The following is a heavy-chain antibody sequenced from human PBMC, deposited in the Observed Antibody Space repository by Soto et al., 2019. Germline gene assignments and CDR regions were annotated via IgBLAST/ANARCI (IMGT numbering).Heavy chain of an antibody. Sequence: GESLKISCXGSGYSFTSYWIGWVRQMPGKGLEWMGIIYPGDSDTRYSPSFQGQVTISADKSISTAYLQWSSLKASDTAMYYCARSVVAATPPPYYYYGMDVWGQGTTVTVSS. CDR2: IYPGDSDT. D-gene: IGHD2-15*01. CDR1: GYSFTSYW. J-gene: IGHJ6*02. CDR3: ARSVVAATPPPYYYYGMDV. V-gene: IGHV5-51*03.